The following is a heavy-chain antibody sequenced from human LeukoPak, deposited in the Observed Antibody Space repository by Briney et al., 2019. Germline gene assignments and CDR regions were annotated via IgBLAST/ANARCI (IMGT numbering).Heavy chain of an antibody. CDR3: ARNRCGSVSYYMAYFDY. CDR2: ISYDGSNK. Sequence: PGRSLRLSCASSGFTFSSYAMHWARQAPSRGWEGGAVISYDGSNKYYTDSVKGRFNISRDNSEHRLYLQMNSRRAEDMVVYYCARNRCGSVSYYMAYFDYWGQGALVTVSP. CDR1: GFTFSSYA. D-gene: IGHD3-10*01. J-gene: IGHJ4*02. V-gene: IGHV3-30-3*01.